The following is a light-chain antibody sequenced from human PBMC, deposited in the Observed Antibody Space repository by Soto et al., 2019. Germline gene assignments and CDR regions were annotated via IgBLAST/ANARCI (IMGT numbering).Light chain of an antibody. CDR1: QRVSGSS. V-gene: IGKV3-20*01. CDR2: GAS. J-gene: IGKJ2*01. Sequence: VLTQSPGTLSLSPGDRATLSCRASQRVSGSSLAWYQQKPGQAPRLLIYGASSRATGVPDRFSGNGSGADFTLTISRLEPEDFALYHCQQYGNSPSFGQGTKLEI. CDR3: QQYGNSPS.